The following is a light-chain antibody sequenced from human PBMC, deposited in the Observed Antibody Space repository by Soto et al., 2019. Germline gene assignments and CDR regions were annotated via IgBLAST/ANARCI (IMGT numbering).Light chain of an antibody. CDR2: DAS. V-gene: IGKV3-15*01. CDR3: QQYNNWWT. Sequence: VVLTQSPATLSVSPWDRATLSCRASQYIGSAVAWYHQRSGQAPRLLIFDASIRVTGIPARFSGSGSGTEFTLTISSLQSEDFAVYYCQQYNNWWTFGQGTKVDIK. CDR1: QYIGSA. J-gene: IGKJ1*01.